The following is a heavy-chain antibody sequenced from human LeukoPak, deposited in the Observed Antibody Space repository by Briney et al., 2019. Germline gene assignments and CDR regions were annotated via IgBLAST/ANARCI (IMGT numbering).Heavy chain of an antibody. CDR3: ARFGSGDYFDS. Sequence: GASLQISCQCSGYNFTSYWIAWVRQLPGKGLEWMGIIYPGDSDTRYSPSFQGHVTISADKPISTAYLQWSSLKASDTAMYYCARFGSGDYFDSWGQGTLVTVSS. J-gene: IGHJ4*02. D-gene: IGHD3-3*01. CDR2: IYPGDSDT. V-gene: IGHV5-51*04. CDR1: GYNFTSYW.